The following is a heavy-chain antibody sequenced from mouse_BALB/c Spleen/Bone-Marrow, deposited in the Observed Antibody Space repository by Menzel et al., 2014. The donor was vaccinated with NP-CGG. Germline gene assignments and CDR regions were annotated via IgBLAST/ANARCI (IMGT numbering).Heavy chain of an antibody. CDR2: INPYNDGT. CDR3: AREGGLRRGDYYSMDY. D-gene: IGHD2-4*01. V-gene: IGHV1-14*01. Sequence: EVQLQQSGPELVKPGASVKMSCKASGYTFTAYVMHWVKQKPGQGLEWIGYINPYNDGTKYNEMLKGKATLTSDKSSSTAYMELSSLMYEDYAVYYCAREGGLRRGDYYSMDYWGQGTSVTVSS. CDR1: GYTFTAYV. J-gene: IGHJ4*01.